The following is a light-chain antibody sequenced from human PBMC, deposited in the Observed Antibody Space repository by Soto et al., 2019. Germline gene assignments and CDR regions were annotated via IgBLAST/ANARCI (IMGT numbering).Light chain of an antibody. J-gene: IGKJ2*01. V-gene: IGKV3-20*01. CDR1: QSVRSNY. CDR3: HHYGSSSYT. CDR2: GAS. Sequence: EFVLTQSPGTLSLSPGERATLSCRASQSVRSNYLAWYQQKPGQSPRLLIYGASNRATGIPDRFSGSGSGTDFTLTSRRLEPEDFAVFYCHHYGSSSYTFGQGTTLEIK.